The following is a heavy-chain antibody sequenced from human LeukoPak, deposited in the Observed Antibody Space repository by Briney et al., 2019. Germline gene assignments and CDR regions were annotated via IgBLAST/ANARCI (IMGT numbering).Heavy chain of an antibody. D-gene: IGHD2-2*01. CDR2: INHSGST. J-gene: IGHJ5*02. V-gene: IGHV4-34*01. CDR3: AIPTPDGCSSTSCTRGGWFDP. CDR1: GGSFSGYY. Sequence: SETLSLTCAVYGGSFSGYYWSWIRQPPGKGLEWIGEINHSGSTNYNPSLKSRVTISVDTSKNQFSLKLSSVTAADTAVYYCAIPTPDGCSSTSCTRGGWFDPWGQGTLVTVSS.